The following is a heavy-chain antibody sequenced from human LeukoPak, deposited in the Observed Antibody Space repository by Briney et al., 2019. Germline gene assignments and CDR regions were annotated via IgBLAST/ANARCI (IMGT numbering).Heavy chain of an antibody. CDR3: ARSSRLGGFDY. J-gene: IGHJ4*02. D-gene: IGHD3-16*01. CDR1: GYTFTSYA. CDR2: INAGNGNT. V-gene: IGHV1-3*01. Sequence: GASVKVSCKASGYTFTSYAMHWVRQAPGQRLEWMGWINAGNGNTKYSQKFQGRVTITRDTSASTAYMELSSLRSKDTAIYYCARSSRLGGFDYWGQGTLVTVSS.